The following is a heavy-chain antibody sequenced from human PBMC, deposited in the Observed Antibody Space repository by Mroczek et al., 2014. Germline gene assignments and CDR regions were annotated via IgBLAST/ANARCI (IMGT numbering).Heavy chain of an antibody. CDR2: IYYSGST. V-gene: IGHV4-31*03. CDR1: GGSISSGGYY. J-gene: IGHJ3*02. CDR3: ARDTPEFWSGYYAFDI. D-gene: IGHD3-3*01. Sequence: QVQLVESGPGLVKPSQTLSLTCTVSGGSISSGGYYWSWIRQHPGKGLEWIGYIYYSGSTYYNPSLKSRVTISVDTSKNQFSLKLSSVTAADTAVYYCARDTPEFWSGYYAFDIWGQGTMVTVSS.